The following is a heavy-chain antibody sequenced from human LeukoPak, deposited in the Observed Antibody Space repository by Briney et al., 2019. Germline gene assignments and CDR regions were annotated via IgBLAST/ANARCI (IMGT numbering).Heavy chain of an antibody. CDR2: ISSSSSYI. D-gene: IGHD2-15*01. Sequence: GGSLRLSCAASGFIFSDYSMNWVRQAPGKGLEWVSSISSSSSYIYYADSVKGRFTISRDNAKNSLYLQMNSLRAEDTAVYYCARDLSPEYCSGGSCYFDAFDIWGQGTMVTVSS. J-gene: IGHJ3*02. CDR1: GFIFSDYS. CDR3: ARDLSPEYCSGGSCYFDAFDI. V-gene: IGHV3-21*01.